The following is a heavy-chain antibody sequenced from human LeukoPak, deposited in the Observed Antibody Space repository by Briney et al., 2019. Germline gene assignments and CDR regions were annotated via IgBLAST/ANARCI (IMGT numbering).Heavy chain of an antibody. CDR1: GGSFSGYY. V-gene: IGHV4-34*01. D-gene: IGHD6-19*01. CDR2: INHSGST. J-gene: IGHJ4*02. CDR3: ARASGVAGTAYYFDY. Sequence: SETLSLTCAVYGGSFSGYYWSWIRRPPGKGLEWIGEINHSGSTNYNPSLKSRVTISVDTSKNQFSLKLSSVTAADTAVYYCARASGVAGTAYYFDYWGQGTLITVSS.